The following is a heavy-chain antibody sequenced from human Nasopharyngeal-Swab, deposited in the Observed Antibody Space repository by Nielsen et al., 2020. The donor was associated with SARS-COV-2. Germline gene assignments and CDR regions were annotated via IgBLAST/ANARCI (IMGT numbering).Heavy chain of an antibody. V-gene: IGHV3-23*01. Sequence: GGSLRLSCAASGFTFSSSAMSWVRQAPGKGLEWVSAISGSGGSTYYADSVKGRFTISRDNSKNTLYLQMNSLRAEDTAVYYCAKPGSGYYYYYYMDVWGKGTTVTVSS. J-gene: IGHJ6*03. CDR2: ISGSGGST. CDR1: GFTFSSSA. CDR3: AKPGSGYYYYYYMDV. D-gene: IGHD2-15*01.